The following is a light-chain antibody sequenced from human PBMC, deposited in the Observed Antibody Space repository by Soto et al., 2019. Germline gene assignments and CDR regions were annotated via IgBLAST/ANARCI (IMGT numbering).Light chain of an antibody. CDR3: QQYGSSPRT. J-gene: IGKJ1*01. Sequence: DIVLTQSPGTLSLSPGERATLSCRASQTVSSSSLAWYQQKPGQAPRLLIFGASTRAAGFPDRFSGSGSGTDFTLTISRLEPGDFAVYYCQQYGSSPRTFGQGTKVEIK. CDR1: QTVSSSS. V-gene: IGKV3-20*01. CDR2: GAS.